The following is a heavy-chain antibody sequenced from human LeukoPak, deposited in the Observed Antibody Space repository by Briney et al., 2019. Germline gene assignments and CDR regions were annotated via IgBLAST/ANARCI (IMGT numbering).Heavy chain of an antibody. D-gene: IGHD4-23*01. J-gene: IGHJ3*02. V-gene: IGHV4-59*01. Sequence: SETLSLTCTVSGGSISSYYWSWIRQPPGKGLEWVGYIYYTGSTNYNPSLKSRVTISVLTSKNRFSLKLSSVTAADTAVYYCATLTGGDDAFDIWGQGTMVTVSS. CDR1: GGSISSYY. CDR3: ATLTGGDDAFDI. CDR2: IYYTGST.